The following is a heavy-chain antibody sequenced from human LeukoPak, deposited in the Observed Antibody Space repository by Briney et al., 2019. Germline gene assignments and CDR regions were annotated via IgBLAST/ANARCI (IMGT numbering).Heavy chain of an antibody. CDR2: IIPIFGTA. Sequence: SVKVSCKASGGTFSSYAISWVRQAPGQGLEWMGRIIPIFGTANYAQKFQGRVTITADESTSTAYMELSSLRSEDTAVYYCARVGLAVAGTGYFQHWGQGTLVTVSS. CDR1: GGTFSSYA. V-gene: IGHV1-69*13. D-gene: IGHD6-19*01. CDR3: ARVGLAVAGTGYFQH. J-gene: IGHJ1*01.